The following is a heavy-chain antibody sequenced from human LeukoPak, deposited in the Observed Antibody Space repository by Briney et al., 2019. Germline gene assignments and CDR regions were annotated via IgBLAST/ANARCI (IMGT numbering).Heavy chain of an antibody. CDR3: ARVGTNGGTDS. V-gene: IGHV4-4*07. J-gene: IGHJ4*02. D-gene: IGHD7-27*01. Sequence: PSETLSLTCTVSGASISTYCWSWIRQPAGKRLEWIGRIYSSGTTNYSPSPKSRRTIFVKESTNQFPLHLSSVTAADTAVYFCARVGTNGGTDSWGQGTLVTVSS. CDR2: IYSSGTT. CDR1: GASISTYC.